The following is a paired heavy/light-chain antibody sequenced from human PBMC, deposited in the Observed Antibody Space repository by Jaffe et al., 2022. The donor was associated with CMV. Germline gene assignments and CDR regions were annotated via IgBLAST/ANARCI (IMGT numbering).Light chain of an antibody. J-gene: IGLJ2*01. V-gene: IGLV3-1*01. CDR2: RDV. CDR1: NLGDKF. Sequence: SYELTQPPSVSVSPGQTASITCSGDNLGDKFAFWYQQRPGQSPVAVIYRDVKRPSGIPERFSGSNSGNTATLTISGAQALDEADYYCQAWDNSVVVFGGGTKLIVL. CDR3: QAWDNSVVV.
Heavy chain of an antibody. CDR2: IDPSDSYT. Sequence: EVQLVQSGAEVTKPGESLKISCKGSGFIFTDYWISWVRQMPGKGLEWMGRIDPSDSYTNYSPSFQGHVTISADKSIGTAYLQWSSLKASDTAMYYCARHRGGFSQIDFDSWGQGTLVTVSS. J-gene: IGHJ4*02. CDR3: ARHRGGFSQIDFDS. V-gene: IGHV5-10-1*03. D-gene: IGHD3-16*01. CDR1: GFIFTDYW.